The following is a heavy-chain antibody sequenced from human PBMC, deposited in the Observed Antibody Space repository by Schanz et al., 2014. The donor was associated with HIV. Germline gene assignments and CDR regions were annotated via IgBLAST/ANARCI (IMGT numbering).Heavy chain of an antibody. CDR2: ISHDGSNK. CDR1: GFTFSSYG. V-gene: IGHV3-30*03. D-gene: IGHD6-13*01. J-gene: IGHJ4*02. CDR3: AREGVTGYIDF. Sequence: LEESGGRVVQPGGSLRLSCAASGFTFSSYGMHWVRQAPGKGLEWVAAISHDGSNKFYADSKEGRFIISRDNSKNTLYLQMNSLRAEDTAVYYCAREGVTGYIDFWGQGTLVTVSS.